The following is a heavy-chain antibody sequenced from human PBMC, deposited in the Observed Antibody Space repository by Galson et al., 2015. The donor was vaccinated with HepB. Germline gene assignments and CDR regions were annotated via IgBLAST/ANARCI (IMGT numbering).Heavy chain of an antibody. Sequence: SLRLSCAASGFTFSDYFMTWVRQAPGKGLEWVSYIGTSSTYTKYADSVKGRFTISRDNAENSLFLQMDSLRAADTAVYYCARAYYYDSSGHYRPHGTHFDYWGQGALVTVSS. D-gene: IGHD3-22*01. CDR1: GFTFSDYF. CDR2: IGTSSTYT. J-gene: IGHJ4*02. CDR3: ARAYYYDSSGHYRPHGTHFDY. V-gene: IGHV3-11*06.